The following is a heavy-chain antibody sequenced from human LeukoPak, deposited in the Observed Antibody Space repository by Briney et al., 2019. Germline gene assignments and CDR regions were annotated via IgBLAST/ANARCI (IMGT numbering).Heavy chain of an antibody. CDR3: AKDSYGMDV. V-gene: IGHV3-30*18. CDR2: ISYDGSNK. CDR1: GFTFSSYG. J-gene: IGHJ6*02. Sequence: GGSLRLSCAASGFTFSSYGMHWVRQAPGKGLEWAAVISYDGSNKYYADSVKGRFTISRDNSKNTLYLQMNSLRAEDTAVYYCAKDSYGMDVWGQGTTVTVSS.